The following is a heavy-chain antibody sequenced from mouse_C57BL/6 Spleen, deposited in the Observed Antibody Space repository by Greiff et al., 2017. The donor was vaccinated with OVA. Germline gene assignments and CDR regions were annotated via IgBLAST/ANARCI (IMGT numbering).Heavy chain of an antibody. CDR1: GYTFTDYY. Sequence: VQLQQSGPELVKPGASVKISCKASGYTFTDYYMNWVKQSHGKSLEWIGDINPNNGGTSYNQKFKGKATLTVDKSSSTAYMELRSLTSEDSAVYYCASYGSSYWYFDVWGTGTTVTVSS. CDR3: ASYGSSYWYFDV. V-gene: IGHV1-26*01. J-gene: IGHJ1*03. CDR2: INPNNGGT. D-gene: IGHD1-1*01.